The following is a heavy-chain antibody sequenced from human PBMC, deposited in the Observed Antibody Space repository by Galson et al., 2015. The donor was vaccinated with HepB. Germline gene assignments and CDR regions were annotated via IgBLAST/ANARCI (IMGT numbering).Heavy chain of an antibody. CDR3: ARYAYTSDWYRGRIDY. Sequence: SVKVSCKASEYTFTSYGITWVRQAPGQGFEWMGWISTYNGNTNYAQKVQDRVTMTTDTSTHTASMELRTLTSDDTAVYYCARYAYTSDWYRGRIDYWGQGALVTVSS. V-gene: IGHV1-18*01. D-gene: IGHD2-21*02. CDR1: EYTFTSYG. J-gene: IGHJ4*01. CDR2: ISTYNGNT.